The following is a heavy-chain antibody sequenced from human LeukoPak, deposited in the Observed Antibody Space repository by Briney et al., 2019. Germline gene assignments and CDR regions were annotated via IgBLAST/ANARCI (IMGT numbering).Heavy chain of an antibody. D-gene: IGHD2-15*01. V-gene: IGHV1-46*01. CDR2: INPSGGST. J-gene: IGHJ4*02. Sequence: GASVKVSCKASGYTFTSYYMHWVRQAPGQGLEWMGKINPSGGSTSYAQKFQGRVTMTRDTSTSTVYMELSSLRSEDTAVYYCARDLELGYCSGGSCFEGYWGQGTLVTVSS. CDR1: GYTFTSYY. CDR3: ARDLELGYCSGGSCFEGY.